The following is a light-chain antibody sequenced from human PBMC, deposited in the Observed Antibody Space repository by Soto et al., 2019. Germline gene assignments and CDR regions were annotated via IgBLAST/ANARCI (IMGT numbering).Light chain of an antibody. Sequence: DVQMTQSPSSLSASVGDRVTITCRASQPISIFLNWYQHKPGQAPTLVIRGASNLHSGVPSRFRGSGSQTDFTLPISKLQPEYFATYYCQQTFITPPHTFGGGTRVEIK. J-gene: IGKJ4*01. CDR1: QPISIF. CDR2: GAS. CDR3: QQTFITPPHT. V-gene: IGKV1-39*01.